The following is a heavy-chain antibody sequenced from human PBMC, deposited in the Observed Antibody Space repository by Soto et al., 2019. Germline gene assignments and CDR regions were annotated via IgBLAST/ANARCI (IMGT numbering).Heavy chain of an antibody. J-gene: IGHJ4*02. D-gene: IGHD3-22*01. CDR1: GGSVSSNIHY. CDR2: IYYSGST. CDR3: ARGYDYDSGGYLCDY. Sequence: PAETLSLTCSVSGGSVSSNIHYWTWILHHPGKGPGWIGHIYYSGSTYYNPSLKSRVTISLDMSKNQFSLKLTSVSAADTAVYYCARGYDYDSGGYLCDYWGQGKLVTVSS. V-gene: IGHV4-31*03.